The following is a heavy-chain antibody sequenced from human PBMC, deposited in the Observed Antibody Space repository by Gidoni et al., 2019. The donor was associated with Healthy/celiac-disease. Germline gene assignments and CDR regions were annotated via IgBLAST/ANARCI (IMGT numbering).Heavy chain of an antibody. CDR2: ISYDGSNK. J-gene: IGHJ4*02. CDR1: GFTLSSYA. D-gene: IGHD3-22*01. Sequence: QLQLVASGGGVVQPGRSLRLSCAASGFTLSSYAMHWVRQASGKGLEGVAVISYDGSNKYYADSVKGRFTISRDNSKNTLYLQMNSLRAEDTAVYYCARDPSGYYDYWGQGTLVTVSS. V-gene: IGHV3-30*04. CDR3: ARDPSGYYDY.